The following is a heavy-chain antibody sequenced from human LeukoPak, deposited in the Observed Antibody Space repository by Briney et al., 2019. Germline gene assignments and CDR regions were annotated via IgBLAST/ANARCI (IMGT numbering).Heavy chain of an antibody. CDR1: GFTFSSYA. CDR3: AKDPGYSYGRGTFDY. J-gene: IGHJ4*02. Sequence: PGGSLRLSCAASGFTFSSYAMSWVRQAPGKGLEWVSAISGSGGSTYYADSVKGRFTISRDNSKNTLYLQMNSLRAGDTAVYYCAKDPGYSYGRGTFDYWGQGTLVTVSS. CDR2: ISGSGGST. V-gene: IGHV3-23*01. D-gene: IGHD5-18*01.